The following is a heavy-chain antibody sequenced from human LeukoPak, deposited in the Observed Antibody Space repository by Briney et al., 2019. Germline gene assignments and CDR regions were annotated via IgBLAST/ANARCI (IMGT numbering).Heavy chain of an antibody. CDR1: GDTVSSNSAA. V-gene: IGHV6-1*01. Sequence: SQTLSLTCAISGDTVSSNSAAWNWIRQSPSRRLEWLGRTYYRSKWYNDYAVSVKSRITINPDTSKNQFSLQLNSVTPEDTAVYYCASDGPELRFLETSYYYYYGMDVWGQGTTVTVSS. J-gene: IGHJ6*02. CDR3: ASDGPELRFLETSYYYYYGMDV. D-gene: IGHD3-3*01. CDR2: TYYRSKWYN.